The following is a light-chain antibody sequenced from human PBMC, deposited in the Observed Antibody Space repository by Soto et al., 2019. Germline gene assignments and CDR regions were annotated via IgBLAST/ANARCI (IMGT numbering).Light chain of an antibody. CDR2: DVS. CDR1: KVISNY. V-gene: IGKV3-11*01. Sequence: TQSPATQSLSPGSRSSLSCTASKVISNYLAWYQQKPGQAPRLLIYDVSTRATGIPARFSGSGSGTDFTLTISSLEPEDFAVYYCQQHSNWPRTVGQGTKVDIK. J-gene: IGKJ1*01. CDR3: QQHSNWPRT.